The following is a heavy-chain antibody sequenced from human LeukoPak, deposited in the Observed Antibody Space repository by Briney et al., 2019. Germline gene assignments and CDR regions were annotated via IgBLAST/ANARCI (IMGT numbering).Heavy chain of an antibody. V-gene: IGHV1-2*02. CDR3: ARVPHRGTIVELPGTILDAFDI. CDR2: INPNSGGT. D-gene: IGHD1-7*01. J-gene: IGHJ3*02. CDR1: GYTFTVTGYY. Sequence: ASVKLSCKVSGYTFTVTGYYIHWVRRAPGQGLEWMGWINPNSGGTNYAQRFQGRITMTRDTSISTAYMELSSLRSDDTALYYCARVPHRGTIVELPGTILDAFDIWSQGTMVTVSS.